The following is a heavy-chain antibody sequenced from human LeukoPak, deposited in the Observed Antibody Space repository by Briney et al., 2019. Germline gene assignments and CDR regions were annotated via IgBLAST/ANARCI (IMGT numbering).Heavy chain of an antibody. Sequence: GGSLRLSCAASGFTFSSYGMHWVRQAPGKGLEWVAFIRYDGSNKYYADSVKGRFTISRDNSKNTLYLQMNSLRAEDTAVYYCAKDGMVRATYYYYYYMDVWGKGTTVTISS. CDR2: IRYDGSNK. D-gene: IGHD3-10*01. V-gene: IGHV3-30*02. J-gene: IGHJ6*03. CDR1: GFTFSSYG. CDR3: AKDGMVRATYYYYYYMDV.